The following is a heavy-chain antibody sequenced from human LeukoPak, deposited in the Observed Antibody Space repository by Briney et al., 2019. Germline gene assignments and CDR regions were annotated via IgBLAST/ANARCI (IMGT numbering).Heavy chain of an antibody. CDR2: ISGGGGST. V-gene: IGHV3-23*01. CDR1: GFTFTSYS. J-gene: IGHJ4*02. D-gene: IGHD1-26*01. Sequence: GGSLRLSCAASGFTFTSYSMDWVRQAPGKGLEWVSTISGGGGSTYYADSVKGRSTISRDNSKNTLYLQVNSLRAEDTAVYYCAKGGKWDVTPFDYWGQGTLVTVSS. CDR3: AKGGKWDVTPFDY.